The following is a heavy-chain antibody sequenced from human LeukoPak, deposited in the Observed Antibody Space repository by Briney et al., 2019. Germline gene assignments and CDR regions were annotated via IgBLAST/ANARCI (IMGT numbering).Heavy chain of an antibody. J-gene: IGHJ4*02. CDR1: GGSVSSYY. CDR3: ARSGSWTLNFDS. CDR2: ISYIGST. V-gene: IGHV4-59*02. D-gene: IGHD6-13*01. Sequence: PSETLSLTCTVSGGSVSSYYWTWIRQPPGKGLEWIGYISYIGSTNYSPSLKSRVTISVDTSKNQFSLKVSSVTAADTAVYYCARSGSWTLNFDSWGQGTLVTVSS.